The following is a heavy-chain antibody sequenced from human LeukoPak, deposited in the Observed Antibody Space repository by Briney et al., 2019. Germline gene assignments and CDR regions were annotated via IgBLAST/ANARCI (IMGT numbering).Heavy chain of an antibody. J-gene: IGHJ4*02. CDR2: FDPEDGET. D-gene: IGHD3-16*01. Sequence: ASVKVSCKVSGYSLTELSMHWGRRAPGKGLEWMGGFDPEDGETIYAQKFQGRVTMTEDTSTDTAYMELSSLRSEATAVYYCAKALIRDSIVDFWGQGTLVTVSS. V-gene: IGHV1-24*01. CDR1: GYSLTELS. CDR3: AKALIRDSIVDF.